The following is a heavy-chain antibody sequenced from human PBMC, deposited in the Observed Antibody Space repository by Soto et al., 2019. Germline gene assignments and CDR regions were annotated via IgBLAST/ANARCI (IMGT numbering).Heavy chain of an antibody. CDR2: INHSGST. V-gene: IGHV4-34*01. J-gene: IGHJ3*02. CDR3: ARGAAFDI. Sequence: QVQLQQWGAGLLKPSETLSLTCAVYGGSFSGYYWSWIRQPPGKGLEWIGEINHSGSTNYNPSLKSRVTISVDTSKNQFSLKLSSVTAADTAVYYCARGAAFDIWGPGTMVTVSS. CDR1: GGSFSGYY.